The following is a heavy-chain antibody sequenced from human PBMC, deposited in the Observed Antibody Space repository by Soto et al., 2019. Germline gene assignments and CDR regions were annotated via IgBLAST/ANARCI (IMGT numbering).Heavy chain of an antibody. CDR2: IYSNGIT. V-gene: IGHV4-4*07. Sequence: SETLSLTCTVSGGSLSNYNWNWIRQSAGKGLEWIGRIYSNGITYFNPSLKSRATLSLDIFNHQISLKVTSVTAADTAMYYCARERTYQLSGDDALDIWGLGTMVTVSS. CDR3: ARERTYQLSGDDALDI. CDR1: GGSLSNYN. J-gene: IGHJ3*02. D-gene: IGHD2-2*01.